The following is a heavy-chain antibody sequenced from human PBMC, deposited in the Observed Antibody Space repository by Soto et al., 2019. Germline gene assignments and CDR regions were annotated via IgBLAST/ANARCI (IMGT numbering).Heavy chain of an antibody. J-gene: IGHJ4*02. CDR1: GYTFTSYD. Sequence: QVQLVQSGAEVKKPGASVKVSCKASGYTFTSYDINWVRQATGQGLEWMGWMNPNSGNTGYAQKFQGRVTMTRNTSISTADMELSSLRSEDTAVYYCATALLGYCSGGSCYSDYWGQGTLVTVSS. V-gene: IGHV1-8*01. CDR3: ATALLGYCSGGSCYSDY. CDR2: MNPNSGNT. D-gene: IGHD2-15*01.